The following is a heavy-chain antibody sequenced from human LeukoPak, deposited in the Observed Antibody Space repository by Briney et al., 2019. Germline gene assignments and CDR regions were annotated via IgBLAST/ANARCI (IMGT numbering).Heavy chain of an antibody. CDR1: GYTFNSYG. CDR3: ARDRYCSTTSCGKLGWFDP. J-gene: IGHJ5*02. Sequence: AASVKVSCKASGYTFNSYGISWVPQAPGQGLEWMGWISAYNGNTNFAQKFQGRVTLTTDTFTSTAYMELRSLRSDDTAVYYCARDRYCSTTSCGKLGWFDPWGQGSLVTVSS. D-gene: IGHD2-2*01. V-gene: IGHV1-18*01. CDR2: ISAYNGNT.